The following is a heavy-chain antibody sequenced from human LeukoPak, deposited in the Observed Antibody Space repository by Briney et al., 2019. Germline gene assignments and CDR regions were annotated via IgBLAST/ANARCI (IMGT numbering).Heavy chain of an antibody. V-gene: IGHV3-23*01. CDR2: ISGSGFNT. Sequence: PGGSLRLSCAASGFTFSSYGMSWVRQAPGKGLEWVSTISGSGFNTYYADSVKGRFIISRDNSANTLYLQMNSLRAEDTALYYCAKHSGSYFIYYVDSWGQGTLVTVAS. J-gene: IGHJ4*01. CDR1: GFTFSSYG. D-gene: IGHD5-12*01. CDR3: AKHSGSYFIYYVDS.